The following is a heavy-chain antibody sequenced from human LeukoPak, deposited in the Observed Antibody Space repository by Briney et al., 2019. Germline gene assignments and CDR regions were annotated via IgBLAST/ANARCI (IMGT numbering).Heavy chain of an antibody. Sequence: HAGGSLRLSCTASGFPFSTYAMNWVRQAPGKGLEWVAGLYGNGAGIQYADSVKGRFTISRDNSKNTLYLQMNSLRDEDTALYYCAKDRVPDGRWSLAYWGHGTLVTVSS. J-gene: IGHJ4*01. CDR1: GFPFSTYA. V-gene: IGHV3-23*01. D-gene: IGHD6-13*01. CDR2: LYGNGAGI. CDR3: AKDRVPDGRWSLAY.